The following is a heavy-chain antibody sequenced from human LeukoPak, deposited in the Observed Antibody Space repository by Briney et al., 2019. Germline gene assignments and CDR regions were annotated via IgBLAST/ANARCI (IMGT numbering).Heavy chain of an antibody. Sequence: GASVKVSCKACGYSFATSGIGWVRQAPGRGREWLGWISDYNGNTKSAPKLHGRVTMTTDTSTDTAYLELGSLRVDDTAIYYCARDLGPYTGSYYSYYHYMDVWGEGTSVTVSS. V-gene: IGHV1-18*01. CDR3: ARDLGPYTGSYYSYYHYMDV. CDR1: GYSFATSG. CDR2: ISDYNGNT. D-gene: IGHD1-26*01. J-gene: IGHJ6*03.